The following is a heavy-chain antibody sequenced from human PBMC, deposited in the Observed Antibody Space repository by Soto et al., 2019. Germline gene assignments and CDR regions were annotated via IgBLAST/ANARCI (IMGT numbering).Heavy chain of an antibody. CDR2: INSDGSST. D-gene: IGHD3-22*01. Sequence: EVQLVESGGGLVQPGGSLRLSCAASGFTFSSYWMHWVRQAPGKGLVWVSRINSDGSSTSYADSVKGRFTISRDNAKKTRDLQMNCLRAEYTAVYYCARDEWIDRGMDVWGQGTTVTVSS. V-gene: IGHV3-74*01. CDR1: GFTFSSYW. J-gene: IGHJ6*02. CDR3: ARDEWIDRGMDV.